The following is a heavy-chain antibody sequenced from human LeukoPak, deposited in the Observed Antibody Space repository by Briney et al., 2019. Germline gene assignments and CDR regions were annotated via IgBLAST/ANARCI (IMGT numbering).Heavy chain of an antibody. J-gene: IGHJ4*02. V-gene: IGHV3-23*01. CDR3: AKDLKTWTQLWFGVNFDY. CDR2: ISGSGGST. CDR1: GFTFSSYA. Sequence: GGSLRLSCAASGFTFSSYAMSWVRQAPGKGLEWVSAISGSGGSTYYADSVKGRFTISRDNSKNTLYLQMNSLRAEDTAVYNCAKDLKTWTQLWFGVNFDYWGQGTLVTVSS. D-gene: IGHD5-18*01.